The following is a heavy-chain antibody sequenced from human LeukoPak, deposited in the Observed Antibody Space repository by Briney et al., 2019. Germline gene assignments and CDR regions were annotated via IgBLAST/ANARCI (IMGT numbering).Heavy chain of an antibody. CDR3: ARGGRWELPRPYAFDI. CDR2: ISAYNGHT. Sequence: GASVKVSCKASGGTFSSYAISWVRQAPGQGPEWMGWISAYNGHTNYAQKLQGRVTITTDTSTSTAYMELRSLISDDTAVYYCARGGRWELPRPYAFDIWGQGTTVTVSS. D-gene: IGHD1-26*01. J-gene: IGHJ3*02. V-gene: IGHV1-18*01. CDR1: GGTFSSYA.